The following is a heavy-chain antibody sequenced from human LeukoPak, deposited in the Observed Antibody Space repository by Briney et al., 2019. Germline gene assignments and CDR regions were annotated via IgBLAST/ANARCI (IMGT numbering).Heavy chain of an antibody. V-gene: IGHV3-74*01. CDR2: INGAGSSI. Sequence: GGSLRLSCAASGFTLSSYWMHWVRQTPGKGLVWVSRINGAGSSISYADSVKGRVTISRDNAKNTLYLQMNNLRAEDTAVYYCARGGDYKNDYWGQGTLVTVSS. CDR3: ARGGDYKNDY. D-gene: IGHD4-17*01. CDR1: GFTLSSYW. J-gene: IGHJ4*02.